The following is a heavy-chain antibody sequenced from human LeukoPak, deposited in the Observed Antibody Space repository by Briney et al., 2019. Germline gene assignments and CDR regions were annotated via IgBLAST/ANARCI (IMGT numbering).Heavy chain of an antibody. V-gene: IGHV3-53*01. CDR3: ATDREGDPSAYYLV. CDR2: IYSGGST. Sequence: GGSLRLSCAASGFTVSSNYMSWVRQAPGKGLEWVSVIYSGGSTYYADSVKGRFTISRDNSMNTLYLQMNSLRAEDTAVYYCATDREGDPSAYYLVGGQGTLITVSS. CDR1: GFTVSSNY. D-gene: IGHD3-22*01. J-gene: IGHJ4*02.